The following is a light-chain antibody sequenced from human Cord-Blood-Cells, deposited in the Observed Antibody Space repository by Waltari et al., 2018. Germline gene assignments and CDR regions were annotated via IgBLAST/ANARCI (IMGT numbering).Light chain of an antibody. CDR3: SSYTSSSTRDVV. V-gene: IGLV2-14*01. Sequence: QSALTQPASVSGSPGQSITISCTGTSSDVGGYNYVSWYQQHPGKAPKLMIYEVSNRPSGVSNRVSGSKSGNTAALTISGLQAEDEADYYCSSYTSSSTRDVVFGGGTKLTVL. J-gene: IGLJ2*01. CDR2: EVS. CDR1: SSDVGGYNY.